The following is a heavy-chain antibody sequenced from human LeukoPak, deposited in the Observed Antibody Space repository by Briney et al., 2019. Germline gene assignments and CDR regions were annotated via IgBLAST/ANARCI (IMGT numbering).Heavy chain of an antibody. CDR2: ISAYKGNT. V-gene: IGHV1-18*01. CDR1: RYTFTSYG. CDR3: ARDWGSSELEGNWFDP. D-gene: IGHD2-2*01. Sequence: ASVKVSCKASRYTFTSYGIRWVRQAPGQGVEGMGWISAYKGNTNYAQKLQGRVTMTTDTSTSTAYMEPRSLRSDDTAVYYCARDWGSSELEGNWFDPWGQGTLVTVSS. J-gene: IGHJ5*02.